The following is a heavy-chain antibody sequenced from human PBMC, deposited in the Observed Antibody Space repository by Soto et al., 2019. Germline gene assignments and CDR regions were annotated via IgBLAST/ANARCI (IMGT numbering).Heavy chain of an antibody. D-gene: IGHD6-6*01. J-gene: IGHJ6*02. CDR1: GGTFSRYA. V-gene: IGHV1-69*01. CDR3: ARAVELVRYYGMDV. Sequence: QVQLVQSGAEVKKPGSSVKVSCKASGGTFSRYAISWVRQAPGQGLEWMGGIIPIFGTANYAQKFQGRVTITADESTSTAYMELSSLRSEDTAVYYCARAVELVRYYGMDVWGQGTTVTVSS. CDR2: IIPIFGTA.